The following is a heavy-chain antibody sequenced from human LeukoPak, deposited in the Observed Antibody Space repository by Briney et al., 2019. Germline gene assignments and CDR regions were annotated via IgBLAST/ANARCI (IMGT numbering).Heavy chain of an antibody. D-gene: IGHD5-18*01. CDR1: GGSISSYY. CDR3: ARTTEGGYTYDYFYYYYMDV. J-gene: IGHJ6*03. V-gene: IGHV4-59*01. CDR2: IYYSGST. Sequence: SETLSLTCTVSGGSISSYYWSWIRQPAGKGLEWIGYIYYSGSTNYNPSLKSRVTISVDTSKNQFSLKLSSVTAADTAVYYCARTTEGGYTYDYFYYYYMDVWGKGTTVTISS.